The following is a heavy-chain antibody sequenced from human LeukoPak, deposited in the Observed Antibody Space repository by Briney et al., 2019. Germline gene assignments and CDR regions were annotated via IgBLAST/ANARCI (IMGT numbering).Heavy chain of an antibody. J-gene: IGHJ4*02. CDR2: INPNSGGT. Sequence: GASVKVSCKASGYTFTGYYMHWVRQAPGQGREWMGWINPNSGGTNYAQKFQGRVTMTRDTSISTAYMELSRLRSDDTAVYYCARDKVAHYDFWSGYYPGYFDYWGQGTLVTVSS. V-gene: IGHV1-2*02. D-gene: IGHD3-3*01. CDR3: ARDKVAHYDFWSGYYPGYFDY. CDR1: GYTFTGYY.